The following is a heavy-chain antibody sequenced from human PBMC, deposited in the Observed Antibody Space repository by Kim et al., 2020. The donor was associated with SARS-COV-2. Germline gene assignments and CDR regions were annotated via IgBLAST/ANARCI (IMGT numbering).Heavy chain of an antibody. CDR3: VRTLKSPGEDY. D-gene: IGHD3-10*01. CDR1: GYSFTAFY. CDR2: INPKNGGT. Sequence: ASVKVSCNTSGYSFTAFYIHWVRQAPGQGLEYMGWINPKNGGTGYAQRFQGRVTMTKDTSVTTAYVDLNRLRSDDTAVYYCVRTLKSPGEDYWGQGTLVTVSS. J-gene: IGHJ4*02. V-gene: IGHV1-2*02.